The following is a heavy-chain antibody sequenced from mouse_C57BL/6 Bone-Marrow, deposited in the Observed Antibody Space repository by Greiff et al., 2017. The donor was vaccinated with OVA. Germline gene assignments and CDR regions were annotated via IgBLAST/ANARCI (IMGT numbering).Heavy chain of an antibody. CDR3: ARLGTGYYFDC. V-gene: IGHV5-6*01. CDR2: ISSGGSYT. CDR1: GFTFSSYG. D-gene: IGHD2-2*01. J-gene: IGHJ2*01. Sequence: EVKVVESGGDLVKPGGSMKRSCAASGFTFSSYGMSWVRQTPDKRLEWVATISSGGSYTYYPDSVKGRFTISRDNAKNTLYLQMSSLKSEDTAMYYCARLGTGYYFDCWDRDTTLTVSS.